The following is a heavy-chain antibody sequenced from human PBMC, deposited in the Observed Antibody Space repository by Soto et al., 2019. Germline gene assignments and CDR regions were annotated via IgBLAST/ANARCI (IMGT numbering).Heavy chain of an antibody. V-gene: IGHV3-23*01. Sequence: GGSLRLSCTASGFTFSRHAISWVRQAPGKGLEWVSAISGSGGNTYYADSVKGRFTISRDNSKNTLYLQMNSLRAEDTAVYYCAKSITARPFDYWGQGALVTVSS. CDR1: GFTFSRHA. J-gene: IGHJ4*02. CDR3: AKSITARPFDY. CDR2: ISGSGGNT. D-gene: IGHD6-6*01.